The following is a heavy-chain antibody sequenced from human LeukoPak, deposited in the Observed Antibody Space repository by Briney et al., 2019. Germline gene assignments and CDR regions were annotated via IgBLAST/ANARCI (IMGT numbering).Heavy chain of an antibody. CDR1: GFTFSGYG. CDR3: ARRGYYDSSGYYGRGMDV. D-gene: IGHD3-22*01. CDR2: ISYDGRDK. J-gene: IGHJ6*03. Sequence: GGSLRLSCAASGFTFSGYGIHWVHQAPGKGLEWVAIISYDGRDKYYADSVKGRFTVSRDSSKNTLYLQMNGLRAEDTAVYYCARRGYYDSSGYYGRGMDVWGKGTTVTVSS. V-gene: IGHV3-30*03.